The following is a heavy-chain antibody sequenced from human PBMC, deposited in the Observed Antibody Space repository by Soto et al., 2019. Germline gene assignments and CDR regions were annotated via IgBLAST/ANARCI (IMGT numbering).Heavy chain of an antibody. J-gene: IGHJ6*02. CDR2: INPNSGGT. V-gene: IGHV1-2*02. CDR3: ARPSIAARRWRMDV. CDR1: GYTFTGYY. Sequence: ASVKVSCKASGYTFTGYYMHCVRQAPGQGLEWMGWINPNSGGTNYAQKFQGRVTMTRDTSISTAYMELSRLRSDDTAVYYCARPSIAARRWRMDVWGQGTTVTVSS. D-gene: IGHD6-6*01.